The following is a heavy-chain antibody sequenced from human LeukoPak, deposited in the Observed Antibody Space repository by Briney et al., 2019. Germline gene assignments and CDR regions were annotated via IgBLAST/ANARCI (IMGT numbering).Heavy chain of an antibody. V-gene: IGHV3-23*01. CDR2: ISGRGANT. J-gene: IGHJ4*02. D-gene: IGHD2-2*01. CDR1: GFSFSNYA. Sequence: PGGSLRLSCAASGFSFSNYAMSWVRQAPGKGLEWVSAISGRGANTYYADSVKGRFTISRDNSENTLYMQMNSLRAEDTAVYYCAKAVVIVPTATPFDYWGQGTLVTVSS. CDR3: AKAVVIVPTATPFDY.